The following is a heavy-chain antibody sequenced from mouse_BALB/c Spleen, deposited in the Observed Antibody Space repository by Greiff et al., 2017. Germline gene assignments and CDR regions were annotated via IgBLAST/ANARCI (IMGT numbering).Heavy chain of an antibody. CDR1: GFSLTSYG. D-gene: IGHD1-1*01. CDR2: IWRGGST. J-gene: IGHJ4*01. CDR3: AKNYYGSSLYAMDY. Sequence: QVQLQQSGPSLVQPSQSLSITCTVSGFSLTSYGVHWVRQSPGKGLEWLGVIWRGGSTDYNAAFMSRLSITKDNSKSQVFFKMNSLQADDTAIYYCAKNYYGSSLYAMDYWGQGTSVTVSS. V-gene: IGHV2-5-1*01.